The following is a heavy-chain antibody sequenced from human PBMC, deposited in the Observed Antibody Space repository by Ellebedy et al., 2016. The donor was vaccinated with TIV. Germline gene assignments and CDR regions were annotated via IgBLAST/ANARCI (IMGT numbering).Heavy chain of an antibody. CDR3: ARGPHYLDSGSSYTM. D-gene: IGHD3-10*01. V-gene: IGHV1-8*01. CDR2: MNTNSGNT. CDR1: GYTFTSYD. J-gene: IGHJ4*02. Sequence: ASVKVSCXASGYTFTSYDVSWVRQATGQGLEWMGWMNTNSGNTGYAQKFQGRVTMTRNTSISTAYMELRSLRSEDTAVYYCARGPHYLDSGSSYTMWGQGTLVTVSS.